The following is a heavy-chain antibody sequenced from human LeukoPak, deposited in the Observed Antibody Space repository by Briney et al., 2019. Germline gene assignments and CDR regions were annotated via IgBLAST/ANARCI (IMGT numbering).Heavy chain of an antibody. CDR1: GGTFSSYA. Sequence: ASAKVSCKASGGTFSSYAISWVRQAPGQGLEWMGGIIPIFGTANYAQKFQGRVTITTDESTSTAYMELSSLRSEDTAVYYCAAPGNYYDSSGYSDYYYYMDVWGKGTTVTVSS. CDR2: IIPIFGTA. CDR3: AAPGNYYDSSGYSDYYYYMDV. V-gene: IGHV1-69*05. J-gene: IGHJ6*03. D-gene: IGHD3-22*01.